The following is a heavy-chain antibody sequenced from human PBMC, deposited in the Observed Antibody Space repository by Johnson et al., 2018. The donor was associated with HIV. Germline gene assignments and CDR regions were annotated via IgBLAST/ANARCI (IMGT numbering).Heavy chain of an antibody. CDR3: ARDLDWVDGFDI. CDR1: GFTFSNAW. CDR2: IKQDGSEK. Sequence: EVQLVESGGGLIQPGGSLRLSCAASGFTFSNAWMSWVRQAPGKGLEWVAKIKQDGSEKHCVGSVKGRFTISRDNAKNSLYLQMDSLRAEDTAVYYCARDLDWVDGFDIWGQGTMVSVSS. D-gene: IGHD1-1*01. V-gene: IGHV3-7*01. J-gene: IGHJ3*02.